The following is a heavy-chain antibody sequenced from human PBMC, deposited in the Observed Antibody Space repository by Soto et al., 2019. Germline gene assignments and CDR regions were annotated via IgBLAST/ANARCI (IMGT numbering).Heavy chain of an antibody. CDR3: AARLFWSGAGHHNRLDY. V-gene: IGHV4-31*03. Sequence: SETLSLTCTVSGGSISSGGYYWSWIRQHPGKGLEWIGYIYYSGSTYYNPSLKSRVTISVDTSKNQFSLKLSSVTAADTAVYYCAARLFWSGAGHHNRLDYCGHGTPV. J-gene: IGHJ4*01. D-gene: IGHD3-3*01. CDR1: GGSISSGGYY. CDR2: IYYSGST.